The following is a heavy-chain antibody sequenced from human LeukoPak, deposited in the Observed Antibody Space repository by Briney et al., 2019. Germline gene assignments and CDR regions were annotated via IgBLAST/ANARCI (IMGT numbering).Heavy chain of an antibody. D-gene: IGHD4-23*01. Sequence: TGGSLRLSCAASGFTFSSYSMNWVRQAPGKGLEWVSSISSSSSYIYYADSVKGRFTISRDNAKNSLYLQMNSLRAEDTAVYYCARTRTTVVTPGYFDYWGQGTLVTVSS. V-gene: IGHV3-21*01. J-gene: IGHJ4*02. CDR3: ARTRTTVVTPGYFDY. CDR1: GFTFSSYS. CDR2: ISSSSSYI.